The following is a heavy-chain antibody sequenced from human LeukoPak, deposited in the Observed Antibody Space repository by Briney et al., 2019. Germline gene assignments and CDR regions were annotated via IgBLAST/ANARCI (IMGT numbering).Heavy chain of an antibody. V-gene: IGHV4-4*07. Sequence: SETLSLTCTVSGGSIRSYYWSWMRQPAGGGLEWIGRIYTRGNTNYNPSLKSRVTMSLDTSKTQFPLKLSSVTAADTAVYYCARGVAGNGHYFDYWGQGTLVTVSS. CDR3: ARGVAGNGHYFDY. D-gene: IGHD6-19*01. J-gene: IGHJ4*02. CDR1: GGSIRSYY. CDR2: IYTRGNT.